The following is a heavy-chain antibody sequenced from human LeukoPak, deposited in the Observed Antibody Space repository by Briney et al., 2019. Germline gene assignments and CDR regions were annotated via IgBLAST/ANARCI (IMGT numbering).Heavy chain of an antibody. CDR3: ARSRPSYYDILTGYYDFDY. V-gene: IGHV4-59*05. CDR2: IYYSGST. Sequence: SETLSLTCTVSGASISSYYWSWIRQPPGKGLEWIGSIYYSGSTYYNPSLKSRVTISVDTSKNQFSLKLSSVTAADTAVYYCARSRPSYYDILTGYYDFDYWGQGTLVTVSS. CDR1: GASISSYY. D-gene: IGHD3-9*01. J-gene: IGHJ4*02.